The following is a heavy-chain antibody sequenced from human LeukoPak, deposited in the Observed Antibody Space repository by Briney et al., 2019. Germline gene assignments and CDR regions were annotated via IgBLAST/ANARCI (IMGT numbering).Heavy chain of an antibody. CDR2: INTDGTVT. CDR1: GFTFSKYW. CDR3: ATKQWLAPPPDS. Sequence: GGSLRLSCAASGFTFSKYWLLWVRQAPGKGLESVSRINTDGTVTTYADSVKGRFTVSRDNADNTMFLQMNSVRDEDTAVYYCATKQWLAPPPDSWGQGTPITVSS. D-gene: IGHD6-19*01. V-gene: IGHV3-74*01. J-gene: IGHJ4*02.